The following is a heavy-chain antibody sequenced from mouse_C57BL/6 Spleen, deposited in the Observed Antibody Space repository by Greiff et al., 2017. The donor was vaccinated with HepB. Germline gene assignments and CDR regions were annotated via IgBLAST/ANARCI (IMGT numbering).Heavy chain of an antibody. CDR2: ISDGGSYT. CDR3: ARDRGITTVVPSYYFDY. D-gene: IGHD1-1*01. V-gene: IGHV5-4*01. Sequence: EVMLVESGGGLVKPGGSLKLSCAASGFTFSSYAMSWVRQTPEKRLEWVATISDGGSYTYYPDNVKGRFTISRDNAKNNLYLQMSHLKSEDTAKYYCARDRGITTVVPSYYFDYWGQGTTLTVSS. CDR1: GFTFSSYA. J-gene: IGHJ2*01.